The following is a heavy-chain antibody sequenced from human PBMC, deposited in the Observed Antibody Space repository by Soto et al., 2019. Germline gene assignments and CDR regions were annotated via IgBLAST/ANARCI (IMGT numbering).Heavy chain of an antibody. CDR3: AREDHSSGYAGTFQN. D-gene: IGHD3-22*01. V-gene: IGHV1-46*01. Sequence: ASVKVSCKASNYRFPNYGITWVRQAPGQGLEWMGIINPSGGSTSYAQKFQGRVTMTRDTSTSTVYMEMNSLRVEDTAVYYCAREDHSSGYAGTFQNWGQGTLVTVSS. CDR2: INPSGGST. J-gene: IGHJ1*01. CDR1: NYRFPNYG.